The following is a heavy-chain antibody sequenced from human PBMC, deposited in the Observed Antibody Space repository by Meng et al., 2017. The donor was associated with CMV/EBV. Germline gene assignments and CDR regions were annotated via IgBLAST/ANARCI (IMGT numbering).Heavy chain of an antibody. CDR3: ARDGVSIVGATTVDY. CDR2: ISAYNGNT. V-gene: IGHV1-18*01. CDR1: GYTFTSYG. J-gene: IGHJ4*02. Sequence: ASVKVSCKASGYTFTSYGISWVRQAPGQGLEWMGWISAYNGNTNYAQKLQGRVTMTTDTSTSTAYMELRSLRSDDTAVYYCARDGVSIVGATTVDYWGQGTLVPSPQ. D-gene: IGHD1-26*01.